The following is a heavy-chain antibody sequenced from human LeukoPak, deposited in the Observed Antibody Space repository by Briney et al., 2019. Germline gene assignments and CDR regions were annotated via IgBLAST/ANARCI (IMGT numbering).Heavy chain of an antibody. CDR2: IYYSGST. V-gene: IGHV4-39*01. D-gene: IGHD3-22*01. J-gene: IGHJ3*02. Sequence: PSETLSLTCTVSGGSISSSSYYWGWIRQPPGKGLEWIGSIYYSGSTYYNPSLKSRVTISVDTSKNQFSLKLSSVTAADTAVYYCASSVRAYDSSGYGLFDAFDIWGQGTMVTVSS. CDR3: ASSVRAYDSSGYGLFDAFDI. CDR1: GGSISSSSYY.